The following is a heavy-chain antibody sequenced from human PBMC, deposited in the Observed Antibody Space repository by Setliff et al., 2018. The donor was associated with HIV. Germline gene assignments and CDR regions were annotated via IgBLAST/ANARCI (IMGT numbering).Heavy chain of an antibody. CDR3: ARDLGSGHFDY. CDR2: IYGTGST. CDR1: GGSISGSY. J-gene: IGHJ4*02. V-gene: IGHV4-4*07. Sequence: PSETLSLTCTVSGGSISGSYWNWFRRPAGQELEWIGRIYGTGSTFYNPSFKSRATFAVDTARSQFSLNLRTVTAADTAVYYCARDLGSGHFDYWGQGTQVTVSS.